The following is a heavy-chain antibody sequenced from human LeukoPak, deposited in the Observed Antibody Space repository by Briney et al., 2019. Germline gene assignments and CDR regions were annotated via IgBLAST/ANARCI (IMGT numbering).Heavy chain of an antibody. Sequence: GGSLRLSCAASGFTFTNAWMNWVRQAPGKGLEWVGRIKSKTDGGTTDYAAPVKGRFTISRDDSENTLYLQVNSLKTEDTAVYYCTRIFRTAHFDYWGQGTPVTVSS. J-gene: IGHJ4*02. V-gene: IGHV3-15*07. CDR1: GFTFTNAW. CDR3: TRIFRTAHFDY. CDR2: IKSKTDGGTT. D-gene: IGHD2/OR15-2a*01.